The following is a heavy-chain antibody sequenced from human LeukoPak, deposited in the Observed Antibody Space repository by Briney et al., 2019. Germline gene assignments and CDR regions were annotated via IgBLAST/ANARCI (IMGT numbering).Heavy chain of an antibody. CDR1: GFTFSSYW. Sequence: GGSLRLSCAASGFTFSSYWMTWVRQAPGKGLEWVANIKQDGSEKLYVDSVRGRFTISRDNAKNSLYLQMNSLRAEDTAVYYCAREISSWYRTEGRFDPWGQGTLVSVSS. V-gene: IGHV3-7*01. CDR3: AREISSWYRTEGRFDP. J-gene: IGHJ5*02. CDR2: IKQDGSEK. D-gene: IGHD6-13*01.